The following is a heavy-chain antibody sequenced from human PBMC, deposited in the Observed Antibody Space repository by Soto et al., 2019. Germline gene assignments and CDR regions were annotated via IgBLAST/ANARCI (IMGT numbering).Heavy chain of an antibody. CDR1: GYSFTSYA. CDR2: INAGNGNT. V-gene: IGHV1-3*01. CDR3: ARVSGYYYWGD. D-gene: IGHD3-22*01. J-gene: IGHJ4*02. Sequence: QVQLVQSGAAVKKPGASVKVSCKASGYSFTSYAMHWVRQAPGQRLEWMGWINAGNGNTKYSQKFQGRVTITRDTSASTAYMELSSLRSEDTAVYYCARVSGYYYWGDWGQGTLVTISS.